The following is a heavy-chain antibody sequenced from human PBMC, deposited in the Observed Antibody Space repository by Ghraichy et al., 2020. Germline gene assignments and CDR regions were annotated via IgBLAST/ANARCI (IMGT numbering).Heavy chain of an antibody. CDR1: GLTFSRYA. J-gene: IGHJ4*02. D-gene: IGHD1-1*01. Sequence: GGSLRLSCAASGLTFSRYAMSWVRQAPGKGLEWVSAISGSGGSTYYADYVKGRFTISRDNSKNTPYLQMNSLRAEDTAVYYCAKALFPLRVEPFDYWGQGTLVTVSS. CDR3: AKALFPLRVEPFDY. CDR2: ISGSGGST. V-gene: IGHV3-23*01.